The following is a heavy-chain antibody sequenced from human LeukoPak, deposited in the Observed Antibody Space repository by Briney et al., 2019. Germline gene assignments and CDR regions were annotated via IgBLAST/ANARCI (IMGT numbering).Heavy chain of an antibody. V-gene: IGHV4-34*01. CDR2: INHSGST. CDR1: GGSFSGYY. CDR3: ASARDVVVTATLEPDNWFDP. J-gene: IGHJ5*02. Sequence: KPSETLSLTCAVYGGSFSGYYWSWIRQPPGKGLEWIGEINHSGSTNYNPSLKSRVTISVDTSKNQFSLKLSSVTAADTAVYYCASARDVVVTATLEPDNWFDPWGQGTLVTVSS. D-gene: IGHD2-21*02.